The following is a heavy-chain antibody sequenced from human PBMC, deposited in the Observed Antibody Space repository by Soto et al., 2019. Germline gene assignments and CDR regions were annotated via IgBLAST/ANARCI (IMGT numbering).Heavy chain of an antibody. V-gene: IGHV4-34*01. CDR3: ARRMWLVGNDAFDI. CDR1: GVSFSGYY. Sequence: SETLYLTCAVDGVSFSGYYWSWIRPPPGKGLEWIGEINHSGSTNYNPSLKSRVTISVDTSKNQFSLKLSSVTAADTAVYYCARRMWLVGNDAFDIWGQGTMVTVSS. J-gene: IGHJ3*02. D-gene: IGHD6-19*01. CDR2: INHSGST.